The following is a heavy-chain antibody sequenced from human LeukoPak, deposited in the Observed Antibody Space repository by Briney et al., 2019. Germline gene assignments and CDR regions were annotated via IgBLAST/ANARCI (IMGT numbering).Heavy chain of an antibody. CDR2: INHSGST. J-gene: IGHJ6*02. Sequence: PSETLSLTCAVYGGSFSGYYWSWIRQPSGKGLEWIGEINHSGSTNYNPSLKSRVTISVDTSKNQFSLKLSSVTAADTAVYYCASLHSRWVTTKKMRYYYYGVDVWGQGTTVTVSS. CDR3: ASLHSRWVTTKKMRYYYYGVDV. CDR1: GGSFSGYY. V-gene: IGHV4-34*01. D-gene: IGHD4-17*01.